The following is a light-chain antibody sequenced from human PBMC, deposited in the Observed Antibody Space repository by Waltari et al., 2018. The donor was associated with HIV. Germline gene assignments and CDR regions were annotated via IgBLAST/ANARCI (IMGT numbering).Light chain of an antibody. J-gene: IGLJ1*01. CDR2: AVT. V-gene: IGLV2-23*02. Sequence: QSALTQPASVSGSPGQSITISCTGSSSDIGTYKLVSWYQHHPGKAPKLIIYAVTKRPSGCSHRFSGSKSGNTASLTISGLQAEDGADYCCCSYGSSSYIFGGGSKVTVL. CDR3: CSYGSSSYI. CDR1: SSDIGTYKL.